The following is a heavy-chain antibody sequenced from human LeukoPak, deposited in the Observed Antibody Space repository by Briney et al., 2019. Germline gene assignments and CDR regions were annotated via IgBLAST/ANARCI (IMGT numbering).Heavy chain of an antibody. CDR2: MNPNNGNT. J-gene: IGHJ5*02. CDR3: ARGGAVPGSNWFDP. D-gene: IGHD6-19*01. CDR1: GYTFTSFD. V-gene: IGHV1-8*03. Sequence: ASVKVSCKASGYTFTSFDINWVRQAPGQGLEWVGWMNPNNGNTGYAQKFQGRVAITRDTSISTSYMELSSLTSEDTAVYYCARGGAVPGSNWFDPWGQGTLVTVSS.